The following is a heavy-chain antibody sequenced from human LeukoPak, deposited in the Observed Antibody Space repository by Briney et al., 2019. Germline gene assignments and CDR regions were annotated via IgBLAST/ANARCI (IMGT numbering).Heavy chain of an antibody. V-gene: IGHV1-2*02. D-gene: IGHD5-12*01. CDR1: GYTLTELS. CDR2: INPNSGGT. Sequence: ASVKVSCKVSGYTLTELSMHWVRQAPGQGLEWMGWINPNSGGTNYAQRFQGRVTMTRDTSISTAYMELSRLRSDDTAVYYCASPGTGYDFDGGMLYFWGQGTLVTVSS. J-gene: IGHJ4*02. CDR3: ASPGTGYDFDGGMLYF.